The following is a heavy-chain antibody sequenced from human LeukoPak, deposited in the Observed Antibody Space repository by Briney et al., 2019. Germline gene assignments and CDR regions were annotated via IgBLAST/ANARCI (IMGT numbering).Heavy chain of an antibody. J-gene: IGHJ4*02. Sequence: SETLSLTCTVSGGSISSSSYYWGWIRQPPGKGLEWIGSIYYSGSTYYNPSLKSRVTISVDTSKNQFSLKLSSVTAADTAVYYCASTLRRGFIAAHFDYWGQGTLVTVSS. CDR1: GGSISSSSYY. CDR3: ASTLRRGFIAAHFDY. V-gene: IGHV4-39*01. D-gene: IGHD6-13*01. CDR2: IYYSGST.